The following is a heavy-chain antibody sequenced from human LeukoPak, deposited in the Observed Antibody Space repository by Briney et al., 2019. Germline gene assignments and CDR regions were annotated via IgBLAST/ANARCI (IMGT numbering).Heavy chain of an antibody. CDR3: ARIRAFRDLVRGVYFDY. J-gene: IGHJ4*02. Sequence: GAPVKVSCKASGYTFTSYYMHWVRQAPGQGLEWMGIINPSGGSTSYAQKFQGRVTMTRDTSTSTVYMELSSLRSEDTAVYYCARIRAFRDLVRGVYFDYWGQGTLVTVSS. CDR2: INPSGGST. D-gene: IGHD3-10*01. V-gene: IGHV1-46*01. CDR1: GYTFTSYY.